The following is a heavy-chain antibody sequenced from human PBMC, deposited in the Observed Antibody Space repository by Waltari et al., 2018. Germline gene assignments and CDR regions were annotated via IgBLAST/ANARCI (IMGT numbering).Heavy chain of an antibody. V-gene: IGHV3-23*01. Sequence: EVQLLESGGGLVQPGGSLRLSCAASGFTFSSYAMSWVRQAPGKGLEWGSAISGSGGSTYYADSVKGRFTISRDNSKNTLYLQMNSLRAEDTAVYYCAKDPTLVGAFDIWGQGTMVTVSS. J-gene: IGHJ3*02. CDR2: ISGSGGST. D-gene: IGHD2-15*01. CDR3: AKDPTLVGAFDI. CDR1: GFTFSSYA.